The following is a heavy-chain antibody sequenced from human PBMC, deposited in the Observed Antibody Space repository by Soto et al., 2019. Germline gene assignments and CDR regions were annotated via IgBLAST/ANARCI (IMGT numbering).Heavy chain of an antibody. J-gene: IGHJ4*02. V-gene: IGHV3-48*01. CDR1: GFTFSSYS. Sequence: GGSLRLSCAASGFTFSSYSMNWVRQAPGKGLEWVSYISSSSTIYYADSVKGRFTISRDNAKNSLYLQMNSLRAEDTAVYYCARVSSYGATGYWGQGTLVTVSS. CDR3: ARVSSYGATGY. D-gene: IGHD4-17*01. CDR2: ISSSSTI.